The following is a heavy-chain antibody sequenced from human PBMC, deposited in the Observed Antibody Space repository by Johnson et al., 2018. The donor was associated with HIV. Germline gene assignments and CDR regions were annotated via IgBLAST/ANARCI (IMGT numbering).Heavy chain of an antibody. D-gene: IGHD1-26*01. J-gene: IGHJ3*02. CDR1: GFTFSSYA. V-gene: IGHV3-30-3*01. Sequence: QVQLVESGGGVVQPGRSLRLSCAASGFTFSSYAMHWVRQAPGKGLEWVAVISYDGSNKYYADSVKGRFTISRDNSKNTLYLQMNSLRAEDTAVYYCARDPFSGSYWDGAFDMWGQGTMVTVSS. CDR2: ISYDGSNK. CDR3: ARDPFSGSYWDGAFDM.